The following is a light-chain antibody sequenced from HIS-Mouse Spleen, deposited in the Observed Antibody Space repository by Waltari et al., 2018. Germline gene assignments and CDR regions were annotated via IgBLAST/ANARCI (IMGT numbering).Light chain of an antibody. CDR1: QGISSY. Sequence: DIQLTQSPSFLSASVGDRVTITCRASQGISSYLAWSQQKPGKTPKLLSYAASTLQSGVPSRFSGSGSGTEFTLTISSLQPEDFATYYCQQLNSYPPTFGQGTKVEIK. J-gene: IGKJ1*01. CDR3: QQLNSYPPT. CDR2: AAS. V-gene: IGKV1-9*01.